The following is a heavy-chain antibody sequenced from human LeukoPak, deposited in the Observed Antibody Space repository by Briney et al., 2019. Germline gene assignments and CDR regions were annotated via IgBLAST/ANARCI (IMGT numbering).Heavy chain of an antibody. V-gene: IGHV3-64D*06. J-gene: IGHJ4*02. CDR1: GFVFSIYT. CDR3: VKDFGRVRGTPDS. Sequence: GGSLRLSYSASGFVFSIYTMYWVRQAPGKGPEYVSTISGSGNGFSIYYADSVKGRFTISRDDSKSILYLQMNGLRSEDTAVYYCVKDFGRVRGTPDSWGQGTLVTVSS. D-gene: IGHD3-16*01. CDR2: ISGSGNGFSI.